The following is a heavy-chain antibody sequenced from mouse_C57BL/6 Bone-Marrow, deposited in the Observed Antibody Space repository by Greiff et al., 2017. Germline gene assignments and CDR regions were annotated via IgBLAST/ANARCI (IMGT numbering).Heavy chain of an antibody. CDR1: GFNIKDDY. CDR2: IDPKNGDT. CDR3: TRIAY. Sequence: VQLQQSGAELVRPGASVKLSCTASGFNIKDDYMHWVKQRPEQGLEWIGWIDPKNGDTDYASKFQGKATITVDTSSNTAYLQLSSLTSEDTAVYYCTRIAYGGQGTLVTVSA. V-gene: IGHV14-4*01. J-gene: IGHJ3*01.